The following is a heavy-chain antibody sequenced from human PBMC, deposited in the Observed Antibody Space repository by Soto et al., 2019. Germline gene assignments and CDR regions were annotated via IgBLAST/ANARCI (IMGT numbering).Heavy chain of an antibody. V-gene: IGHV4-34*01. D-gene: IGHD2-21*02. CDR1: GGSFSGYY. Sequence: PSETLSLTCAVYGGSFSGYYWSWIRQPPGKGLEWIGEINHSGSTNYNPSLKSRVTISVDTSKNQFSLKLSSVTAADTAVYYCAREPTGVTLDYWGQGTLVTVSS. CDR3: AREPTGVTLDY. J-gene: IGHJ4*02. CDR2: INHSGST.